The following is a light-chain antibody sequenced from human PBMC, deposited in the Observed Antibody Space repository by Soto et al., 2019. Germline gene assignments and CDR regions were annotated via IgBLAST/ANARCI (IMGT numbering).Light chain of an antibody. CDR3: QSYDSSLSTSGV. CDR1: SSNIGAGYD. Sequence: QSVLTQPPSVSGAPGQRVTISCTGSSSNIGAGYDVHWYQQLPGTAPKLLTYVNNNRPSGVPDRFSASKSGTSASLVITGLQAEDEADYYCQSYDSSLSTSGVFGGGTKLTVL. J-gene: IGLJ3*02. V-gene: IGLV1-40*01. CDR2: VNN.